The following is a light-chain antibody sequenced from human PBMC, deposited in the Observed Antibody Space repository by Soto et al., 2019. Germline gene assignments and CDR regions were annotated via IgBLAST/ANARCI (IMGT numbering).Light chain of an antibody. V-gene: IGLV1-40*01. Sequence: QSVLTQPPSVSGAPGQRVTISCTGSSSNIGAGYDVHWYQQLPGTAPKLLIYANSNRPSGVPDRFSGSKSGTSASLAITGLQAEDEADYYCQSYDSSLSGSGVVFGGGTKVTVL. CDR2: ANS. J-gene: IGLJ2*01. CDR1: SSNIGAGYD. CDR3: QSYDSSLSGSGVV.